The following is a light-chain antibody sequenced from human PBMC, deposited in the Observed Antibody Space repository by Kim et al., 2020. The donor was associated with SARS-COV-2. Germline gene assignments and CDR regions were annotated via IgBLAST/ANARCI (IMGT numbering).Light chain of an antibody. CDR2: AAS. J-gene: IGKJ1*01. V-gene: IGKV1-27*01. Sequence: DIQMTQSPSSLSASVGDRVTITCRASQGISNYLAWYQQKPGKVPKLLIYAASALQSGVPSRFSGSRSGTDFTLTITSLQPEDVAVYYCQQCQGDPWTFGRRTQVDIK. CDR3: QQCQGDPWT. CDR1: QGISNY.